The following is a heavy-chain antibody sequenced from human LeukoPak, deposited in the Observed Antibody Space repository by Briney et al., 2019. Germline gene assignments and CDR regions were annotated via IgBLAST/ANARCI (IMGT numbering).Heavy chain of an antibody. V-gene: IGHV3-74*01. CDR3: ARDPRPIFGVVTFDY. CDR2: INSDGSST. J-gene: IGHJ4*02. D-gene: IGHD3-3*01. CDR1: GFTFSSYW. Sequence: GGSLRLSCAASGFTFSSYWMHWVRQAPGKGLGWVSRINSDGSSTIYADPVKGRFTISRDNAKNSLYLQMNSLRAEDTAVYYCARDPRPIFGVVTFDYWGQGTLVTVSS.